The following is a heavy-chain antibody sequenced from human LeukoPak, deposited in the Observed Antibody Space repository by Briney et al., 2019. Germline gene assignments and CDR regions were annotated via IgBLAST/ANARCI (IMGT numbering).Heavy chain of an antibody. Sequence: GGSLRLSCAASGFTFSSYAMSWVRQAPGKGLEWVSAISGSGGSTYYADSVKGRFTISRDNAKNSLYLQMNSLRAEDTAIYYCARGGRKSRGVDIVRKKETGYYYYMDVWGKGTTVTVSS. CDR1: GFTFSSYA. CDR2: ISGSGGST. D-gene: IGHD2-15*01. J-gene: IGHJ6*03. V-gene: IGHV3-23*01. CDR3: ARGGRKSRGVDIVRKKETGYYYYMDV.